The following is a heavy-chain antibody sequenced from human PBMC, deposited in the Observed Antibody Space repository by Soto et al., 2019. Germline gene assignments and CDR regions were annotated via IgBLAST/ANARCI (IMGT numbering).Heavy chain of an antibody. CDR1: GYTFTSYG. J-gene: IGHJ6*02. Sequence: ASVKVSCKASGYTFTSYGISWVRQAPRQGLEWMGWISAYNGNTNYAQKLQGRVTMTTDTSTSTAYMELRSLRSDDTAVYYCASHRPTIPAPSANYDYGMVIVGQGATVTVSS. D-gene: IGHD2-2*01. CDR2: ISAYNGNT. V-gene: IGHV1-18*01. CDR3: ASHRPTIPAPSANYDYGMVI.